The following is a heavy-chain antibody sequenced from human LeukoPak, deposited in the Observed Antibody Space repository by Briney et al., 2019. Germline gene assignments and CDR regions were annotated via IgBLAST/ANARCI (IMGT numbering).Heavy chain of an antibody. V-gene: IGHV3-23*01. J-gene: IGHJ3*02. CDR2: IRGSGVNT. CDR1: GFSFSAYA. CDR3: ARDPNGDYIGAFDM. D-gene: IGHD4-17*01. Sequence: PGGSLRLSCTASGFSFSAYAMMWVRQAPGKGPEWVSAIRGSGVNTYYADSAKGRFTISRDNSKYTLFLQMNSLRAEDTAVYYCARDPNGDYIGAFDMWGPGTMVTVSS.